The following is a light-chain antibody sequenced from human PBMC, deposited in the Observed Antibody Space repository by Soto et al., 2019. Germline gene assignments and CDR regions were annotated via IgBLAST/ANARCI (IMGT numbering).Light chain of an antibody. CDR3: AAWEYSLNGCHV. V-gene: IGLV1-44*01. CDR1: SSNIGSNT. J-gene: IGLJ1*01. Sequence: QSVLTQPPSASGTPGQRVTISCSGSSSNIGSNTVNWYQQLPGTAPKLLIYYNDQRPSGVPDRFSGSKSGTSASLAISGLQPEVEADYYWAAWEYSLNGCHVFGTGTKAIVL. CDR2: YND.